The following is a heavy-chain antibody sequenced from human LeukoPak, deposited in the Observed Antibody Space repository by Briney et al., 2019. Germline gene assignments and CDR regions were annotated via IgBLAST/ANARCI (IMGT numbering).Heavy chain of an antibody. V-gene: IGHV4-39*07. Sequence: SETLSLTCTVSGGSISSSSYYWGWIRQPPGKGLEWIGSIYYSGSTNYNPSLKSRVTISVDTSKNQFSLKLSSVTAADTAVYYCARSHETGTTDYWGQGTLVTVSS. CDR2: IYYSGST. J-gene: IGHJ4*02. CDR1: GGSISSSSYY. CDR3: ARSHETGTTDY. D-gene: IGHD1-14*01.